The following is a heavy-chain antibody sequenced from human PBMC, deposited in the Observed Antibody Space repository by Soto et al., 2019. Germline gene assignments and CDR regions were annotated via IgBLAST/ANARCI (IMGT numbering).Heavy chain of an antibody. CDR2: TYYRSKWYN. CDR1: GDSVSRNSAA. J-gene: IGHJ4*02. V-gene: IGHV6-1*01. CDR3: AREGGPSGCSGGSCYVPFDY. Sequence: SQTLSLTCAISGDSVSRNSAAWNWIRQSPSRGLEWLGRTYYRSKWYNDYAVSVKSRITINPDTSKNQFSLQLNSVTPEDTAVYYCAREGGPSGCSGGSCYVPFDYWGQGTLVTVSS. D-gene: IGHD2-15*01.